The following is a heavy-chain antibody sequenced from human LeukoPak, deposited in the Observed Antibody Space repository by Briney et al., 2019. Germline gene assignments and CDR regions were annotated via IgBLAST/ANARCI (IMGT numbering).Heavy chain of an antibody. CDR2: ISAYNGNT. CDR1: GYTFTSYG. Sequence: ASVKVSCKASGYTFTSYGISWVRQAPGQGLEWMGWISAYNGNTNYAQKFQGRVTMTTDTSTSTAYMELRSLRSDDTAVYYCAREDCSGGSCYPGDYWGQGTLVTVSS. D-gene: IGHD2-15*01. J-gene: IGHJ4*02. CDR3: AREDCSGGSCYPGDY. V-gene: IGHV1-18*01.